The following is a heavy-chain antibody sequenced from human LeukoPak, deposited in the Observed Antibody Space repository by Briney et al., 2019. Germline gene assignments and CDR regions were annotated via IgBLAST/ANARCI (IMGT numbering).Heavy chain of an antibody. CDR2: IRFDGNNK. D-gene: IGHD1-26*01. V-gene: IGHV3-30*02. Sequence: GGSLRLSCAASGFTFSSYGIHWVRQAPGKGLEWVAFIRFDGNNKYYVDSVKGRFTISRDNSKNTLYLQMNSLRGEDTAVYYCAKDRATTNYYYYYMDVWGKGTTVTISS. J-gene: IGHJ6*03. CDR1: GFTFSSYG. CDR3: AKDRATTNYYYYYMDV.